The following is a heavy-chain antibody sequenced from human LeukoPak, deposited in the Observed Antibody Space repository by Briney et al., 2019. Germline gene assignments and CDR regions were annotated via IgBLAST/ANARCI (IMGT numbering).Heavy chain of an antibody. Sequence: SETLSLTCTVSGGSISSYYWNWIRQPPGKGLEWIGYIYYSGSTNYNLSLKSRVTISVDTSKNQFSLTLSSVTAADTAVYYCARAGRTDGYKSYFDYWGQGALVSASS. V-gene: IGHV4-59*01. CDR3: ARAGRTDGYKSYFDY. D-gene: IGHD5-24*01. CDR2: IYYSGST. CDR1: GGSISSYY. J-gene: IGHJ4*02.